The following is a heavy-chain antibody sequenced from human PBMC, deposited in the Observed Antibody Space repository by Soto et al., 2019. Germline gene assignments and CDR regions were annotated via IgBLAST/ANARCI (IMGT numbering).Heavy chain of an antibody. CDR1: GGTFSSYA. D-gene: IGHD2-2*01. CDR3: ARGGDIVVGPAALYGGGYYYYGMDV. V-gene: IGHV1-69*01. J-gene: IGHJ6*02. CDR2: IIPIFGTA. Sequence: QVQLVQSGAEVQKPGSSVKVSCKASGGTFSSYAISWVRQAPGQGLEWMGGIIPIFGTANYEQKFQGRVTITANESTSTAYMELSSLRSDDTAGYYCARGGDIVVGPAALYGGGYYYYGMDVWGQGTTVTVSS.